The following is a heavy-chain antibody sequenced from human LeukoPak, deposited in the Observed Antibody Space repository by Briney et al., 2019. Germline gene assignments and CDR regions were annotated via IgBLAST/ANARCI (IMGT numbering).Heavy chain of an antibody. CDR3: ARVPILRSLVPRYYYYMDV. J-gene: IGHJ6*03. CDR2: IGSSGSTI. CDR1: GFTFSNYA. Sequence: GGSLRLSCAASGFTFSNYAMSWVRQAPGKGLEWVSYIGSSGSTIYYADSVKGRFTISRDNAKNSLYLQMNSLRAEDTAVYYCARVPILRSLVPRYYYYMDVWGKGTTVTVSS. V-gene: IGHV3-11*04. D-gene: IGHD6-13*01.